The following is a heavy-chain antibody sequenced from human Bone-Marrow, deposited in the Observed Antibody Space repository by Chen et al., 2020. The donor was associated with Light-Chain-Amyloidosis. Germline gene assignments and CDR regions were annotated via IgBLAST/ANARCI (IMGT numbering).Heavy chain of an antibody. CDR3: ARPSVGGPPHPPPAPAP. J-gene: IGHJ5*02. V-gene: IGHV4-59*08. D-gene: IGHD3-16*01. CDR1: GGSVSTYY. CDR2: IYYRESS. Sequence: QVQLQESGPGLVKPSETLSLTCPVSGGSVSTYYWSWTRQSPGKELEWIEDIYYRESSNYNPHLKSRATISADPSKNKVPLKVTSVPAADTAAYRRARPSVGGPPHPPPAPAPRGQ.